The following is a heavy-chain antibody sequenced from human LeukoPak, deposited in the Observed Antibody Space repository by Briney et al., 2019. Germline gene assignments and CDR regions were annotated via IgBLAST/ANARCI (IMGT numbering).Heavy chain of an antibody. D-gene: IGHD4-17*01. Sequence: ASVKVSCKASGYTFTSYYMHWVRQAPGQGLEWMGIINPSGGSTSYAQKFQGRVTMTRDTSTSTVYMELSSLRSEDTAVYYCASPYDYGDHYLDALHIWGQGTIVTVSS. CDR1: GYTFTSYY. V-gene: IGHV1-46*01. CDR2: INPSGGST. J-gene: IGHJ3*02. CDR3: ASPYDYGDHYLDALHI.